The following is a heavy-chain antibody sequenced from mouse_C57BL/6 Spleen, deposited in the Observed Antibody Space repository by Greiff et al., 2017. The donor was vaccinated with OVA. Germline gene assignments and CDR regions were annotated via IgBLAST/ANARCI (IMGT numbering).Heavy chain of an antibody. CDR1: GYAFSSYW. Sequence: VQLQQSGAELVKPGASVKISCKASGYAFSSYWMNWVKQRPGKGLEWIGQIYPGDGDTNYNGKFKGKATLTADKSSSTAYMQLSSLTSEDSAVYCCAREDYYGSYYFDYWGQGTTLTVSS. D-gene: IGHD1-1*01. CDR2: IYPGDGDT. CDR3: AREDYYGSYYFDY. J-gene: IGHJ2*01. V-gene: IGHV1-80*01.